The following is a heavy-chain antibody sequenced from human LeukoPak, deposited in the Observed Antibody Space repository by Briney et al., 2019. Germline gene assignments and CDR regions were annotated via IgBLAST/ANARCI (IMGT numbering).Heavy chain of an antibody. V-gene: IGHV3-23*01. CDR1: GFTFSSYA. D-gene: IGHD2-2*01. J-gene: IGHJ4*02. CDR2: ISCSGAST. Sequence: GGSLRLSCAASGFTFSSYAMSWVRQAPGKGLEWVSAISCSGASTYYADSVKGRFTGSRDNSKNTLYLQMNSLRAEDTAVYYCAKFEVRYCSSTSGMAPFYYWGQGTLVTVSS. CDR3: AKFEVRYCSSTSGMAPFYY.